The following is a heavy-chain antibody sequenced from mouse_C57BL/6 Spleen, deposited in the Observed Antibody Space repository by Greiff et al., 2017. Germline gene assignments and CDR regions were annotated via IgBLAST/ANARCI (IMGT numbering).Heavy chain of an antibody. CDR3: TRGTIYYDYGYAMDY. Sequence: VKLMESGAELVRPGASVTLSCKASGYTFTDYEMHWVKQTPVHGLEWIGAIDPETGGTAYNQKFKGKAILTADKSSSTAYMELRSLTSEDSAVYYCTRGTIYYDYGYAMDYWGQGTSVTVSS. CDR2: IDPETGGT. CDR1: GYTFTDYE. D-gene: IGHD2-4*01. V-gene: IGHV1-15*01. J-gene: IGHJ4*01.